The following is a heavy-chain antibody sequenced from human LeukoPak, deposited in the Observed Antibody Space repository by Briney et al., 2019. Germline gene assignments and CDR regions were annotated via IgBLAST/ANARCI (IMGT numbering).Heavy chain of an antibody. D-gene: IGHD6-6*01. CDR1: GFTFSSYA. V-gene: IGHV3-23*01. Sequence: GGSLRLSCAASGFTFSSYAMSWVRQAPGKGLEWVSAISSSGDTYYAGSVKGRFTISRDNSKNTLYLQMNSLRAEDTAVYYCARASIAARRSFDYWGQGTLVTVSS. J-gene: IGHJ4*02. CDR3: ARASIAARRSFDY. CDR2: ISSSGDT.